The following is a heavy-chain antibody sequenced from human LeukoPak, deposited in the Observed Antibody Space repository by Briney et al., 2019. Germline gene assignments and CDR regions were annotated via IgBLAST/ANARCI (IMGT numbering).Heavy chain of an antibody. D-gene: IGHD2-2*01. CDR1: GDSISSNNYY. J-gene: IGHJ6*02. CDR3: ARGYCSSTSCLTYYYYGMDV. Sequence: PSETLSLTCTVSGDSISSNNYYWGWIRQHPGKGLEWIGYIYYSGSTYYNPSLKSRVTISVDTSKNQFSLKLSSVTAADTAVYYCARGYCSSTSCLTYYYYGMDVWGQGTTVTVSS. V-gene: IGHV4-31*03. CDR2: IYYSGST.